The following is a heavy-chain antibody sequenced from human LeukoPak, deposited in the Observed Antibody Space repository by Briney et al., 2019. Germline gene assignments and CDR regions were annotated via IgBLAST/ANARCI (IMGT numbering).Heavy chain of an antibody. V-gene: IGHV3-43*02. Sequence: GGSLRLSCAASGFTFDDYAMHWVRQASGKGLEWVSLISGDGGTTYSADSVKGRFTISRDNSKNSLYLQMNSLRTEDTALYYCARSLPDYFDYWGQGTLVTVSS. CDR3: ARSLPDYFDY. CDR2: ISGDGGTT. J-gene: IGHJ4*02. CDR1: GFTFDDYA.